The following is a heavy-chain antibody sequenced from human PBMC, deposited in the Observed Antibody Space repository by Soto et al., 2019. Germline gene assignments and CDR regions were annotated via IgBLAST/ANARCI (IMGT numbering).Heavy chain of an antibody. Sequence: QVQLVQSGAEVKKPGASVKVSCKASGYTFTNYGISWVRQAPGQGLEGMGWISAYNGNINYAQKLQGRVTMTTDTSTSRAYMELRSLTSDDTAMYYCASSYCGGNCYSNLPLVYYPSGMDVWCQGRTVTVSS. CDR2: ISAYNGNI. J-gene: IGHJ6*02. D-gene: IGHD2-21*02. CDR3: ASSYCGGNCYSNLPLVYYPSGMDV. V-gene: IGHV1-18*01. CDR1: GYTFTNYG.